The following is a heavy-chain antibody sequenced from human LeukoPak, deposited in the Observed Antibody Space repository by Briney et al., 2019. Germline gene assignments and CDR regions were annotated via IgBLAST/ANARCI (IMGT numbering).Heavy chain of an antibody. J-gene: IGHJ3*02. D-gene: IGHD1-1*01. CDR1: GGSISTYY. Sequence: PSETLSLTCTVSGGSISTYYWTWIRQPPGKGLEWIGYIYYSGSTNYNPSLKSRVTISLDTSKNQFSLKLSSMTAADTAVYYCARRVATTGIYAYDIWGQGTMVTVSS. CDR2: IYYSGST. CDR3: ARRVATTGIYAYDI. V-gene: IGHV4-59*01.